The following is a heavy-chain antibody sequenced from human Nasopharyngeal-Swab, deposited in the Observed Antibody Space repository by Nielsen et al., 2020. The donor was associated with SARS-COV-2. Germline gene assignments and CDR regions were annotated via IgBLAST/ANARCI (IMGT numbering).Heavy chain of an antibody. CDR2: MYAGGDI. V-gene: IGHV3-53*01. CDR1: GFDVSGNY. D-gene: IGHD5-24*01. J-gene: IGHJ4*02. Sequence: GESLKISCAASGFDVSGNYMSWFRQAPGKGLEWVSVMYAGGDIYCADSVKGRFTISRDSSKNTLYLQMNSLRVEDTALYYCARDRRDVDNQWGQGTLVTVSS. CDR3: ARDRRDVDNQ.